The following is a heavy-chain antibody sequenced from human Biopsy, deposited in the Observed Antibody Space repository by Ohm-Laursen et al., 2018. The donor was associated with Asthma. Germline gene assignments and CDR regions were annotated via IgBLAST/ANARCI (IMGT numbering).Heavy chain of an antibody. CDR2: ISYGGKT. V-gene: IGHV4-39*01. CDR1: GGSMTPTSHY. J-gene: IGHJ6*02. Sequence: SETLSLTCPVSGGSMTPTSHYWDWIRQAPGKGLEWIGYISYGGKTSYNPSLKNRVTLSRDTSKNQFSLRLTSVTAADTAVYFFARRITIFGVVQKDHGMDAWGQGTTVTVSS. D-gene: IGHD3-3*01. CDR3: ARRITIFGVVQKDHGMDA.